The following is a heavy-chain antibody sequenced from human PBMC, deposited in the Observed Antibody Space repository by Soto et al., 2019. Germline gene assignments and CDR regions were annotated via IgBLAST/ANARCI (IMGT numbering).Heavy chain of an antibody. D-gene: IGHD1-26*01. J-gene: IGHJ6*02. Sequence: PSETLSLTCTVSGGSISSYCWSWIRQPPGKGLEWIGYIYYSGSADYNPSLKSRVTISVDTSKNQFSLKLSSVTAADTAVYYCAREGVSGSHSRFAYYYYGMDVWGQGTTVTVSS. CDR3: AREGVSGSHSRFAYYYYGMDV. CDR2: IYYSGSA. V-gene: IGHV4-59*01. CDR1: GGSISSYC.